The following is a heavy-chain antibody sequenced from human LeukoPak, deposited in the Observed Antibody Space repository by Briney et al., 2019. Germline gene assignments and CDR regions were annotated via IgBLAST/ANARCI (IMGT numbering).Heavy chain of an antibody. J-gene: IGHJ1*01. V-gene: IGHV1-46*01. CDR1: GYTFTSYY. D-gene: IGHD3-10*01. Sequence: GASVKVSCKASGYTFTSYYMHRVRQAPGQGLEWMGIINPSGGSTSYAQKFQGRVTITADESTSTAYMELSSLRSEDTAVYYCARVVLVRGVRGEYFQHWGQGTLVTVSS. CDR3: ARVVLVRGVRGEYFQH. CDR2: INPSGGST.